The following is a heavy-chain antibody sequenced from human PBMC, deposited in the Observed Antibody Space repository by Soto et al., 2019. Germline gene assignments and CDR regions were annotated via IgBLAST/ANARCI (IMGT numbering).Heavy chain of an antibody. CDR3: ASGASRWYPYFFDS. Sequence: QAQVVQSGAEVRKPGSSVKLSCKASEGTFNSYAIAWVRQAPVQGLEWMGGIIPYYNKLNYAQKFQDRVTITADDSTNTVYMELSSLRSDDTAVYFCASGASRWYPYFFDSWAQGTLVTVSS. CDR1: EGTFNSYA. V-gene: IGHV1-69*01. D-gene: IGHD6-13*01. J-gene: IGHJ4*02. CDR2: IIPYYNKL.